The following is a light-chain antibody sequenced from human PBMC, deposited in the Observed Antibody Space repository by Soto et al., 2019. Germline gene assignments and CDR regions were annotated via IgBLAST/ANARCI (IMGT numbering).Light chain of an antibody. CDR3: QQGLHTPNT. Sequence: DIQMTQSPSSLSASVGDRVTITCRASQSINNCLNWYQQKPGKAPKLLIYAASSLQSGVPSRFSGSGSGTHFTLTISSLQPEDFATYYCQQGLHTPNTFGPGTKVDIK. J-gene: IGKJ3*01. CDR1: QSINNC. CDR2: AAS. V-gene: IGKV1-39*01.